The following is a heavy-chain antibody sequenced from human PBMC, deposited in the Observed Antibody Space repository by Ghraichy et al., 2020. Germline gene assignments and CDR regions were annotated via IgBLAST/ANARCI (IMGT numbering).Heavy chain of an antibody. V-gene: IGHV4-59*08. CDR3: ARREAWWFDP. J-gene: IGHJ5*02. CDR1: GGSISSYY. Sequence: GSLSLTCTVSGGSISSYYWSWIRQPPGKGLEWIGYIYYSGSTNYNPSLKSRVTISVDTSKNQFSLKLSSVTAADTAVYYCARREAWWFDPWGQGTLVTVSS. D-gene: IGHD1-26*01. CDR2: IYYSGST.